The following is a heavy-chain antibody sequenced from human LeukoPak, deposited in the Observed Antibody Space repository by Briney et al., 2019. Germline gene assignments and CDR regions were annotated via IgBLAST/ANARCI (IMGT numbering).Heavy chain of an antibody. CDR3: AKAAYSPERYSSGWSSDFDY. Sequence: GGSLRLSCAASGFTFSNYAMSWVRQAPGKGLEWVSAISGSGGSTYYADSVKGRFTISRDYSKNTLYLQMNSLRAEDTAVYYCAKAAYSPERYSSGWSSDFDYWGQGTLVTVSS. D-gene: IGHD6-19*01. CDR1: GFTFSNYA. V-gene: IGHV3-23*01. CDR2: ISGSGGST. J-gene: IGHJ4*02.